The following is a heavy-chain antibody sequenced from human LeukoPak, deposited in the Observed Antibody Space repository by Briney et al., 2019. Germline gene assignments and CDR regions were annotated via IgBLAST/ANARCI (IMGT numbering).Heavy chain of an antibody. CDR3: ARDTQWLVDY. D-gene: IGHD6-19*01. CDR2: IYYSGST. CDR1: GGSISSYY. J-gene: IGHJ4*02. V-gene: IGHV4-59*12. Sequence: SETLSLTCTVSGGSISSYYWSWIRQPPGKGLEWIGYIYYSGSTNYNPSLKSRVTISVDTSKNQFSLKLSSVTPEDTAVYYCARDTQWLVDYWGQGTLVTVSS.